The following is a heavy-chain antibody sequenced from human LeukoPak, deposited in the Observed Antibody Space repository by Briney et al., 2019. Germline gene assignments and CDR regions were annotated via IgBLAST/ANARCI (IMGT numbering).Heavy chain of an antibody. Sequence: GGSLRLSCAASRFTFSNAWMSWVRQAPGKGLEWVGHIKSKTDGGTTDYAAPVKGRFTISRDDSKNTLYLQMNSLRTEDTAVYYCTADRDYGDYPEYYFDYWGQGTLVTVSS. CDR1: RFTFSNAW. CDR3: TADRDYGDYPEYYFDY. CDR2: IKSKTDGGTT. D-gene: IGHD4-17*01. V-gene: IGHV3-15*01. J-gene: IGHJ4*02.